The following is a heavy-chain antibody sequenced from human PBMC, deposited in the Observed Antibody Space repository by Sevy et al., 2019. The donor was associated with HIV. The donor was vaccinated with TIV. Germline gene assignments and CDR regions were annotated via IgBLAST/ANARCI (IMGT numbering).Heavy chain of an antibody. Sequence: GGSLRLSCAVSGFTFSNYWMSWVRQAPGKGLECVANINQDGGEKYYLDSVKGRFFVSRDNAKNSLYLQMDSLRAEDTAVDYCAGEQITGAKPDYFDYWGQGTLVTVSS. D-gene: IGHD1-7*01. CDR3: AGEQITGAKPDYFDY. J-gene: IGHJ4*02. CDR1: GFTFSNYW. CDR2: INQDGGEK. V-gene: IGHV3-7*01.